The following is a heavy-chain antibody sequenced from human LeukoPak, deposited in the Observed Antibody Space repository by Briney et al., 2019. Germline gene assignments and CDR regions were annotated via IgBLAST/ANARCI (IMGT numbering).Heavy chain of an antibody. CDR3: ATDRPQTTVTTRLGYY. V-gene: IGHV1-24*01. D-gene: IGHD4-11*01. CDR1: GYTLTELP. Sequence: GASVKVSCKVSGYTLTELPMHWVRQAPGKGLEWMGGFDPEDGETIYAQKFQGRVTMTEDTSTDTAYMELSSLRSEDTAVYYCATDRPQTTVTTRLGYYWGQGTLVTVSS. J-gene: IGHJ4*02. CDR2: FDPEDGET.